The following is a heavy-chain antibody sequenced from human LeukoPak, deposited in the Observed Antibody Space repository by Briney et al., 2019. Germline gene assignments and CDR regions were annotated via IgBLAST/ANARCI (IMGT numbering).Heavy chain of an antibody. Sequence: GGSLRLSCAASGFTFSSYGMHWVRQAPGKGLEWVAFIRYDGSNKYYADSVKGRFTISRDNSKNTLYLQMNSLRAEDTAVYYCAKVRLYCSGGSCYQLPFDYWGQGTLVTVSS. CDR3: AKVRLYCSGGSCYQLPFDY. D-gene: IGHD2-15*01. CDR1: GFTFSSYG. J-gene: IGHJ4*02. CDR2: IRYDGSNK. V-gene: IGHV3-30*02.